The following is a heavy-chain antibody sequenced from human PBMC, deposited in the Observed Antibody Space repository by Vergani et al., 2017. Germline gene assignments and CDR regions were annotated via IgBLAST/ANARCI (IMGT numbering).Heavy chain of an antibody. CDR3: ARGLKRISRSSIRGYYYYYMDV. CDR1: GGSFSGYY. J-gene: IGHJ6*03. CDR2: INHSGST. D-gene: IGHD2-15*01. Sequence: QVQLPQWGAGLLKPSETLSLTCAVYGGSFSGYYWSWIRQPPGKGLEWIGEINHSGSTNYNPSLKSRVTISVDTSKNQFSLKLSSVTAADTAVYYCARGLKRISRSSIRGYYYYYMDVWGKGP. V-gene: IGHV4-34*01.